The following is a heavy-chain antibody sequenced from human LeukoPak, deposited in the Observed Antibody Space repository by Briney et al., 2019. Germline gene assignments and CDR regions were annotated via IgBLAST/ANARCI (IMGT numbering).Heavy chain of an antibody. CDR1: GFTFDDYA. CDR3: AKGFDYGDYGAFDY. Sequence: GRSLRLSCAASGFTFDDYAMHWVRQAPGKGLEWVSGISWNSGSIGYADSMKGRFTISRDNAKNSLYLQMNSLRAEDMALYYCAKGFDYGDYGAFDYWGQGTLVTVSS. D-gene: IGHD4-17*01. J-gene: IGHJ4*02. CDR2: ISWNSGSI. V-gene: IGHV3-9*03.